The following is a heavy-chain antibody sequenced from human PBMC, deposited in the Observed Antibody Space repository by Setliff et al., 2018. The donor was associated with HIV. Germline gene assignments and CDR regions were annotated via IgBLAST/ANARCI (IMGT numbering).Heavy chain of an antibody. CDR2: ILPFFGKA. Sequence: GASVKVSCKASGGTFSNHAINWVRQAPGHGLEWMGGILPFFGKANSAQKFKGRFTLIADDSTSTAYMELRSLRSDDTAVYYCARAPAGVVIGPDYWGQGTLVTVSS. CDR1: GGTFSNHA. CDR3: ARAPAGVVIGPDY. J-gene: IGHJ4*02. V-gene: IGHV1-69*13. D-gene: IGHD3-3*01.